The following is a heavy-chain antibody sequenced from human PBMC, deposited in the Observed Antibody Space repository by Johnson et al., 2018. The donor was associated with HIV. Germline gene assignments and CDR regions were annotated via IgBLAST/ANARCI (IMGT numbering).Heavy chain of an antibody. CDR2: FNTDGSTT. CDR3: ASTIFGVAWHAFDI. D-gene: IGHD3-3*01. Sequence: VQLVESGGGLVQPGGSLRLSCAASGFTFSRYWMHWVRQAPGKGLVWVSHFNTDGSTTSYADSVKGRFTISRDNAKNTLFLQMNSLRAEDTAVYYCASTIFGVAWHAFDIWGQGTMVTVSS. V-gene: IGHV3-74*01. CDR1: GFTFSRYW. J-gene: IGHJ3*02.